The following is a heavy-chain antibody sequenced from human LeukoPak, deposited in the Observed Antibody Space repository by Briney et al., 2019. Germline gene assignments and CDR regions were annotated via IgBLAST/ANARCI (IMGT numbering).Heavy chain of an antibody. Sequence: SGGSLRLSCEASGFGFSTYDMHWVRQAPGKGLDWVAVIWFDGSNKYYADSVKGRFTISRDNSKNTLYLQMNSLRAEDAAVYYCARGSSWFPFDYWGQGTLVTVSS. J-gene: IGHJ4*02. V-gene: IGHV3-33*01. CDR1: GFGFSTYD. CDR3: ARGSSWFPFDY. CDR2: IWFDGSNK. D-gene: IGHD6-13*01.